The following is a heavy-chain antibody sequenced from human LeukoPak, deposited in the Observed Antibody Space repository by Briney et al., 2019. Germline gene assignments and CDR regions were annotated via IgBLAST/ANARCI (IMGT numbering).Heavy chain of an antibody. J-gene: IGHJ5*02. CDR2: ISGSGGST. CDR1: GFTFSSCA. Sequence: GGSLRLPCAASGFTFSSCAMSWVRQAPGKGLEWVSAISGSGGSTYYADSVKGRFTISRDNSKNTLYLQMNSLRAEDTAVYYCAKSPQRYFDWLWSSWGQGTLVTVSS. V-gene: IGHV3-23*01. CDR3: AKSPQRYFDWLWSS. D-gene: IGHD3-9*01.